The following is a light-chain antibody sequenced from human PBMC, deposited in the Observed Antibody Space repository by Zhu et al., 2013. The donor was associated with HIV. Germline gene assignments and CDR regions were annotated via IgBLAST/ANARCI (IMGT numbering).Light chain of an antibody. J-gene: IGKJ4*01. Sequence: IQLTQSPSSLSASIGDRVTITCRASQGIRSNLAWYQQKLGEAPKLLIYAASTLETGVPSRFSGSGSGTDFTLTISSLQPEDFATYYCQQSGTFGGGTKVEIK. CDR3: QQSGT. V-gene: IGKV1-9*01. CDR1: QGIRSN. CDR2: AAS.